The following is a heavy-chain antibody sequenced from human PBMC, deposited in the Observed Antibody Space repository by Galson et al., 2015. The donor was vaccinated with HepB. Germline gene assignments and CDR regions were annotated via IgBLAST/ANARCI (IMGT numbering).Heavy chain of an antibody. Sequence: SLRLSCAASGFTFSSYSMNWVRQAPGKGLEWVSYISSSSSTIYYADSVKGRFTISRDNAKNSLYLQMNSLRAEDTAVYYCAREDYDSPYYFDYWGQGTLVTVSS. CDR3: AREDYDSPYYFDY. CDR1: GFTFSSYS. J-gene: IGHJ4*02. CDR2: ISSSSSTI. D-gene: IGHD3-22*01. V-gene: IGHV3-48*01.